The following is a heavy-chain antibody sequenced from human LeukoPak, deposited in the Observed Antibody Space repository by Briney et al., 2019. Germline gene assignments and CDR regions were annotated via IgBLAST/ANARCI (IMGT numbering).Heavy chain of an antibody. CDR3: ARDGRVTFDY. CDR1: GYTFTSYD. Sequence: ASVKVSCKASGYTFTSYDINWVRQATGQGLEWMGWMNPNNANTDYAQKFQARVTLTRNTSVSTAYMELSSLRSEDTAVYYCARDGRVTFDYWGQGTLVTVSS. J-gene: IGHJ4*02. CDR2: MNPNNANT. D-gene: IGHD5-18*01. V-gene: IGHV1-8*01.